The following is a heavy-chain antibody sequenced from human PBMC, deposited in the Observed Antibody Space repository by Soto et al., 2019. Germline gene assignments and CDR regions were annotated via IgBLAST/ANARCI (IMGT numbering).Heavy chain of an antibody. Sequence: SETLSLTCAVYGGSFSGYYWSWIRQPPGKGLEWIGEINHSGSTNYNPSLKSRVTISVDTSKNQFPLKLSSVTAADTAVYYCARQGGLICSSTSCFLFSTTYYYYYGMDVWGQGTTVTVS. J-gene: IGHJ6*02. CDR1: GGSFSGYY. V-gene: IGHV4-34*01. CDR2: INHSGST. D-gene: IGHD2-2*01. CDR3: ARQGGLICSSTSCFLFSTTYYYYYGMDV.